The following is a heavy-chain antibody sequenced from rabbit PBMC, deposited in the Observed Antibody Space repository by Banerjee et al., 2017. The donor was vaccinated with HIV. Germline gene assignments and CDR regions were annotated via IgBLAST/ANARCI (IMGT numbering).Heavy chain of an antibody. J-gene: IGHJ4*01. CDR2: IYGGGGST. V-gene: IGHV1S45*01. CDR1: GFSLTSND. Sequence: QEQLKETGGGLVQPGGSLTLSCKASGFSLTSNDMGWVRQAPGKRPEWIACIYGGGGSTYYASWAKGRFTISKTSSTTVTLQMTSLTAADTATYFCARDLAGVIGWNFNLWGPGTLVTVS. D-gene: IGHD4-1*01. CDR3: ARDLAGVIGWNFNL.